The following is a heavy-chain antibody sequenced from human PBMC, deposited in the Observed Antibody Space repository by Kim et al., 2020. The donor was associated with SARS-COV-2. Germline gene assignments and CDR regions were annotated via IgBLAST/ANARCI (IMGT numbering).Heavy chain of an antibody. J-gene: IGHJ5*02. D-gene: IGHD1-1*01. CDR2: INTKTGHP. V-gene: IGHV7-4-1*02. Sequence: ASVKVSCKAFGYTFTSYAVNWLRQAPGQGLEWMGYINTKTGHPTYARGFTGRFVFSLDTSISTTYLQISSLKTEDTAMYFCARAGAEVPTAPYNWFGPWGQGTLVSVSS. CDR3: ARAGAEVPTAPYNWFGP. CDR1: GYTFTSYA.